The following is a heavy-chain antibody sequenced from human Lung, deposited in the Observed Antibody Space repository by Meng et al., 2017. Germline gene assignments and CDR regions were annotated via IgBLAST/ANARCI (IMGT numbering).Heavy chain of an antibody. J-gene: IGHJ4*02. CDR3: ARGPTTMAHDIDY. D-gene: IGHD4-11*01. CDR2: INHSGST. V-gene: IGHV4-34*01. Sequence: QVQLQQWGPGLLKPSATLSLTCVVSGGSFSDYYWSWIRQPPGKGLEWIGEINHSGSTNYNPSLESRATISVDTSQNNLSLKLSSVTAADSAVYYCARGPTTMAHDIDYWGQGTLVTVSS. CDR1: GGSFSDYY.